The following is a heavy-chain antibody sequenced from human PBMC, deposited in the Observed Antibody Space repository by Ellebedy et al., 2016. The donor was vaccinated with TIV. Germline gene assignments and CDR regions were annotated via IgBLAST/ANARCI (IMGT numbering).Heavy chain of an antibody. D-gene: IGHD5-12*01. CDR1: EYTFTASY. CDR2: INPNNGVT. V-gene: IGHV1-2*02. Sequence: ASVKVSCXASEYTFTASYIHWVRQAPGQGLEWIGWINPNNGVTNYAQKFQGRVTMTRDTSISTAYMELSRLRSDDTAVYYCAREMGGYDRRDRGWFDPWGQGTLVTVSS. CDR3: AREMGGYDRRDRGWFDP. J-gene: IGHJ5*02.